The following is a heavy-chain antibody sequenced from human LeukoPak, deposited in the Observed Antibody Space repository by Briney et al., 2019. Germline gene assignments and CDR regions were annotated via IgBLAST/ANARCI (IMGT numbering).Heavy chain of an antibody. Sequence: KTSETLSLTCSVSGDSVSRSDSYWDWIRQPPGKGLEWIGTIYYSGSTYYNPSLKSRVTISVDTSKNQFSLKLSSVTAADTAVYYCAREPLDYWGQGTLVTVSS. J-gene: IGHJ4*02. CDR1: GDSVSRSDSY. CDR2: IYYSGST. V-gene: IGHV4-39*02. CDR3: AREPLDY.